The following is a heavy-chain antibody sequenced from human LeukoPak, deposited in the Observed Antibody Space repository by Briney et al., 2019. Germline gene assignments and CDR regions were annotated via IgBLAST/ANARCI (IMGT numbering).Heavy chain of an antibody. V-gene: IGHV3-30-3*01. J-gene: IGHJ4*02. CDR2: ISYDGSNK. CDR3: ARETGSAVGSTDFDY. D-gene: IGHD4-17*01. CDR1: GFTFSSHA. Sequence: PGRSLRLSCAASGFTFSSHAIHWVRQAPGKGLEWVAVISYDGSNKYYADSVKGRFTISRDNSKNTLYLQMNSLRAEDTAVYYCARETGSAVGSTDFDYWGQGTLVTVSS.